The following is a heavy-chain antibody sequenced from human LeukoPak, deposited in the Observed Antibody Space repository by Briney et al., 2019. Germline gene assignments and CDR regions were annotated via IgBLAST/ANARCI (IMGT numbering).Heavy chain of an antibody. Sequence: GGSLRLSCAASGFTFDVSAMNWVRQAPGKGLEWVSASGNAGDTYYADSVKGRFTISRDNSKKMLFLQMTRLRAEDTAVYYCAKKTPGNDPYDYWGQGTLVTVSP. J-gene: IGHJ4*02. CDR3: AKKTPGNDPYDY. D-gene: IGHD4-23*01. V-gene: IGHV3-23*01. CDR1: GFTFDVSA. CDR2: SGNAGDT.